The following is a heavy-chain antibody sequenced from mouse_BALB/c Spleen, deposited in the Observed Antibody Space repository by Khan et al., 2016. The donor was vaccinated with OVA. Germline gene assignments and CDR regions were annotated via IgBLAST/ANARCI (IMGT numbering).Heavy chain of an antibody. D-gene: IGHD2-4*01. Sequence: QVQLKESGPGLVQPSQSLSITCTVSGFSLANYSVHWVRQSPGKGLEWLGVIWSAGSTDYNAAFISRLTISKDNSRSHVFFNVNSLQPNDTAIYYCARRGYDYGRGALFAYWGQGTLVTVSA. CDR1: GFSLANYS. CDR2: IWSAGST. CDR3: ARRGYDYGRGALFAY. V-gene: IGHV2-2*02. J-gene: IGHJ3*01.